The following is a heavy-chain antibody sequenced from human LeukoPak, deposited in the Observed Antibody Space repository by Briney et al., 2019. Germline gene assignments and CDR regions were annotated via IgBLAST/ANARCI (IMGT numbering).Heavy chain of an antibody. CDR1: GGTFSSYA. D-gene: IGHD1-26*01. J-gene: IGHJ4*02. Sequence: ASVKVSCKASGGTFSSYAISWVRQAPGQGLEWMGGIIPIFGTANYAQKFQGRVTITADESTSTAYMELSSLRSEDTAVYYCARDEGGGSYYSYWGQGTLVTVSS. CDR3: ARDEGGGSYYSY. CDR2: IIPIFGTA. V-gene: IGHV1-69*13.